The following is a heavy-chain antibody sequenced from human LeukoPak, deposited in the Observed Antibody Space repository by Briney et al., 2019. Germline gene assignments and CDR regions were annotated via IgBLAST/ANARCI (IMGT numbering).Heavy chain of an antibody. CDR3: ARGNSYFAY. CDR2: IYYSGNT. J-gene: IGHJ4*02. V-gene: IGHV4-59*08. Sequence: PSETLSLTCTVSGGSISSYYWSWIRQPPGKGLEWIGNIYYSGNTNYNPSLKSRVTISVDTSKNQFSLKLSSVTAADTAVYYCARGNSYFAYWGQGTLVTVSS. CDR1: GGSISSYY.